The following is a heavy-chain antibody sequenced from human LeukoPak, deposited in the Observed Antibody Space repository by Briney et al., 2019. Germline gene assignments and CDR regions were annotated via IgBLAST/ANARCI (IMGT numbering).Heavy chain of an antibody. CDR2: IYHSGST. Sequence: SETLSLTCTVSGGSISSGGYYWSWIRQPPGKGLEWIGYIYHSGSTYYNPSLKSRVTISVDRSKNQFSLKLSSVTAADTAVYYCARSRDTRTTVFEYWGQGTLVTVSS. CDR3: ARSRDTRTTVFEY. CDR1: GGSISSGGYY. V-gene: IGHV4-30-2*01. D-gene: IGHD1-1*01. J-gene: IGHJ4*02.